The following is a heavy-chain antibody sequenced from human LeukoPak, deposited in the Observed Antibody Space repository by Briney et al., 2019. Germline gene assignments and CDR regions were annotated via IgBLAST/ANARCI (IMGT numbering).Heavy chain of an antibody. CDR3: ARNYGSYLAFDI. CDR2: ISAYNGNT. CDR1: GYTFTSYG. J-gene: IGHJ3*02. Sequence: ASVKVSFKASGYTFTSYGISWVRQAPGQGREWMGWISAYNGNTNYAQKLQGRVTMTTDTSTSTAYMELRSLRSDDTAVYYCARNYGSYLAFDIWGQGTMVTVSS. D-gene: IGHD1-26*01. V-gene: IGHV1-18*01.